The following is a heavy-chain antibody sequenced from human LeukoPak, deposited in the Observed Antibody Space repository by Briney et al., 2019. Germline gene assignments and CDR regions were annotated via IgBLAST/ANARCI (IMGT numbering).Heavy chain of an antibody. V-gene: IGHV3-9*03. CDR3: AKGLGVASLIVDALDM. J-gene: IGHJ3*02. CDR1: GFTFHDYA. Sequence: GGSLRLSCAASGFTFHDYAMHWVRQVPGRGLEWVSGITWNSGSVLYADSVRGRFTISRDNAKNSLYLQMNSLRPEDMAFYYCAKGLGVASLIVDALDMWGQGTMVTV. CDR2: ITWNSGSV. D-gene: IGHD3/OR15-3a*01.